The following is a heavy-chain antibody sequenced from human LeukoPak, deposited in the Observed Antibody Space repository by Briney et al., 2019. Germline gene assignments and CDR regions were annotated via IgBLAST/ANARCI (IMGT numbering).Heavy chain of an antibody. J-gene: IGHJ4*02. Sequence: ASVKVSCKASGYTFTGYYMHWVRQAPGQGLEWMGWINPNSGGTNYAQKFQGRVTMTRDTPISTAYMELSRLRSDDTAVYYCASVPLRAGYCTNGVCSPYFDYWGQGTLVTVSS. CDR3: ASVPLRAGYCTNGVCSPYFDY. CDR2: INPNSGGT. D-gene: IGHD2-8*01. V-gene: IGHV1-2*02. CDR1: GYTFTGYY.